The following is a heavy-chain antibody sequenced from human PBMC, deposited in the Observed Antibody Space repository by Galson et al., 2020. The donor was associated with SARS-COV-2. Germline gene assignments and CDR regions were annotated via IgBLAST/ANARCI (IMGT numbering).Heavy chain of an antibody. CDR2: ISGGGDST. CDR3: AKSAVPIAVARYYIDY. J-gene: IGHJ4*02. Sequence: GGSLSLSCAASGFTFSSYAMSWVRQAPGKGLEWVSGISGGGDSTYCADSVKGRFTISRDNSRNTLYVQMNSLRAEDTAIYYCAKSAVPIAVARYYIDYWGQGTLVTVSA. CDR1: GFTFSSYA. V-gene: IGHV3-23*01. D-gene: IGHD6-19*01.